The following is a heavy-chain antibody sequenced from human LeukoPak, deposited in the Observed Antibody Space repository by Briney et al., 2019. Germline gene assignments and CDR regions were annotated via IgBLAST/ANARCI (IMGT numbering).Heavy chain of an antibody. D-gene: IGHD1-1*01. CDR2: INGGGKRT. CDR1: GFTFRDYA. J-gene: IGHJ5*01. V-gene: IGHV3-23*01. CDR3: AKNRDNWEDFDS. Sequence: GGSLRLSCAASGFTFRDYAMSWVRQAPGKGLECVSIINGGGKRTYCATIVRGRFISSGDNSKNMLYLQMKSLKSGETAVYYCAKNRDNWEDFDSWGQGTLVTVSS.